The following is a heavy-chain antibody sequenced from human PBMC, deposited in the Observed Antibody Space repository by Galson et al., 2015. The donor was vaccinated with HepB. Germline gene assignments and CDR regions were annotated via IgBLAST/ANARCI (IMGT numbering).Heavy chain of an antibody. D-gene: IGHD6-13*01. CDR2: INPNSGGT. V-gene: IGHV1-2*02. Sequence: SVKVSCKASGYIFTGHHMHWVRQAPGQGLEWMGWINPNSGGTNSPQKFQGRVTMTRDTSISTAYMELSRLRSDDTAIYYCARGGGSSSWYAAFDIWGQGTMVTVSS. J-gene: IGHJ3*02. CDR1: GYIFTGHH. CDR3: ARGGGSSSWYAAFDI.